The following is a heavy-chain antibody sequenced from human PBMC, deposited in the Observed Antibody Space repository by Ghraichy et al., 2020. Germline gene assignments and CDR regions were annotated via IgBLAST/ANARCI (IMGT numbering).Heavy chain of an antibody. CDR1: GFTFSSYS. CDR2: ISSSSSTI. D-gene: IGHD3-22*01. CDR3: ARDLWVSSGYYSDY. Sequence: GGSLRLSCAASGFTFSSYSMNWVRQAPGKGLEWVSYISSSSSTIYYADSVKGRFTISRDNAKNSLYLQMNSLRDEDTAVYYCARDLWVSSGYYSDYWGQGTLVTVAS. J-gene: IGHJ4*02. V-gene: IGHV3-48*02.